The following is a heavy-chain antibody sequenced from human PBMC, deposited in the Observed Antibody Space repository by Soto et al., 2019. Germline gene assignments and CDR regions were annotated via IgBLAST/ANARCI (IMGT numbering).Heavy chain of an antibody. D-gene: IGHD3-3*01. V-gene: IGHV4-39*01. CDR1: GGSISSSSYY. Sequence: PSETLSLTCTVSGGSISSSSYYWGWIRQPPGKGLEWIGSIYCSGSTYYNPSLKSRVTISVDTSKNQFSLKLSSVTAADTAVYYCARTFTIFGVVTPLYYFDYWGQGTLVTVSS. CDR3: ARTFTIFGVVTPLYYFDY. CDR2: IYCSGST. J-gene: IGHJ4*02.